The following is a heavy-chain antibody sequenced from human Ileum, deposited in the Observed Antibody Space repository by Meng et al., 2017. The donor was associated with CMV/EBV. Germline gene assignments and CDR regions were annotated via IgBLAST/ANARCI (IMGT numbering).Heavy chain of an antibody. CDR3: AITYSDGDWNFDY. V-gene: IGHV4-4*07. CDR2: LYTTGTI. D-gene: IGHD1-26*01. J-gene: IGHJ4*02. CDR1: ADSLSTYY. Sequence: HPPDSGPGLVKPSETLSLTCTLSADSLSTYYWHRMRQPAGKGLVWIGRLYTTGTIKYNPSLMSRLTMSLDTSKSQFSLNLRSLTAADTAVYYCAITYSDGDWNFDYWGQGTLVTVSS.